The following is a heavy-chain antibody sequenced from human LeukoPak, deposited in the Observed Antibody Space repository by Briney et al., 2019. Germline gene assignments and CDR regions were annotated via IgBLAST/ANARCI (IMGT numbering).Heavy chain of an antibody. CDR3: ARASSGRYFAFIDY. Sequence: GGSLRLSCAASGFTFSRHSINWVRQAPGKGLEWVSSISSSSSYIYYADSVKGRFTISRDNAKNSLYLQMNSLRAEDTAVYYCARASSGRYFAFIDYWGQGILVTVSS. V-gene: IGHV3-21*01. D-gene: IGHD1-26*01. CDR2: ISSSSSYI. J-gene: IGHJ4*02. CDR1: GFTFSRHS.